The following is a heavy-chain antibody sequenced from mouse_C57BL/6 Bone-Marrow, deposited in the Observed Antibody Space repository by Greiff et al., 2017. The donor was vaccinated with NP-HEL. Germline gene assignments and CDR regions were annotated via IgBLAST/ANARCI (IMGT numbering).Heavy chain of an antibody. V-gene: IGHV3-8*01. Sequence: EVKLMESGPGLAKPSQTLSLTCSVTGYSITSDYWNWIRKFPGNKLEYMGYISYSGSTYYNPSLKSRISITRDTSKNQYYLQLNSVTTEDTATYYCSRYDSNYRWYFDVWGTGTTVTVSS. J-gene: IGHJ1*03. CDR3: SRYDSNYRWYFDV. D-gene: IGHD2-5*01. CDR1: GYSITSDY. CDR2: ISYSGST.